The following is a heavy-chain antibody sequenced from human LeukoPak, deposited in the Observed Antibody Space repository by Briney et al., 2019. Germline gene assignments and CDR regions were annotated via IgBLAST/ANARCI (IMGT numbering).Heavy chain of an antibody. Sequence: PGGSLRLSCAASGFTFSSYWMNWARQAPGKGLEWVANIKQDGGKESYVDSVKGRFTISRDNAKSSLFLQMNSLRAEDTAVYYCARNSGWYFNYWGQGTLVTVSS. D-gene: IGHD5-12*01. V-gene: IGHV3-7*03. CDR1: GFTFSSYW. J-gene: IGHJ4*02. CDR3: ARNSGWYFNY. CDR2: IKQDGGKE.